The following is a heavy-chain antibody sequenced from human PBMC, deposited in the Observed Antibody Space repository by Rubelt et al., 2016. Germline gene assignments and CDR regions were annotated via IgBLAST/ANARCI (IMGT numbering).Heavy chain of an antibody. D-gene: IGHD2-21*02. CDR3: AGHHRRSCGGDCYAFDI. CDR2: IHHNDNT. J-gene: IGHJ3*02. V-gene: IGHV4-39*07. CDR1: GDSISSSSYY. Sequence: QLQLQESGPGLVKPSETLSLTCTVSGDSISSSSYYWAWIRQPPGKGLEWIGNIHHNDNTYYNPSVRSRVTISVDTSKNQFSLTLSPVTAADTAVYYCAGHHRRSCGGDCYAFDIWGQGTMVTVAS.